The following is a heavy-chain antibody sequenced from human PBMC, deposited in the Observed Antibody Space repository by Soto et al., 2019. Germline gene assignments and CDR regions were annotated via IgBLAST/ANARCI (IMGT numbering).Heavy chain of an antibody. CDR1: GFIFSSYN. Sequence: EVQLVEAGGGLVKPGGSLRLSCVASGFIFSSYNMNWVRQAPGKGLEWVSSISSSSSYIYYADSVKGRFTISRDNAKNSLYLQMNSLRVEDTAVYYCAYGSSNWFDPWGQGTLVTVSS. V-gene: IGHV3-21*01. D-gene: IGHD3-10*01. CDR2: ISSSSSYI. J-gene: IGHJ5*02. CDR3: AYGSSNWFDP.